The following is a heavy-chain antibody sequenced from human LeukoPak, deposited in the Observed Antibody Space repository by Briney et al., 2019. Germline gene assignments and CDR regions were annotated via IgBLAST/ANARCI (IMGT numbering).Heavy chain of an antibody. Sequence: ASVKVSCKASGYTFTSYYMHWVRQAPGQGLEWMGIINPSGGSTSYAQKFQGRVTVTRDTSTSTVYMELSSLRSEDTAVYYCARRPYYYGSGGYLMDYWGQGTLVTVSS. CDR2: INPSGGST. CDR1: GYTFTSYY. D-gene: IGHD3-10*01. J-gene: IGHJ4*02. CDR3: ARRPYYYGSGGYLMDY. V-gene: IGHV1-46*01.